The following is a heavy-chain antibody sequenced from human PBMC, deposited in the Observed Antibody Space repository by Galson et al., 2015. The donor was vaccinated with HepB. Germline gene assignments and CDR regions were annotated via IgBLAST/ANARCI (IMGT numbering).Heavy chain of an antibody. CDR3: ARGDYYDSSGSADY. Sequence: SLRLSCAASGFIFGSYAMHWVRQAPGKGLEWVAVISYDGSIRYYADSVKGRFTISRDNSKNTLYLQMNSLKPEDTAVCYCARGDYYDSSGSADYWGQGTLVTVSS. D-gene: IGHD3-22*01. V-gene: IGHV3-30*04. CDR2: ISYDGSIR. CDR1: GFIFGSYA. J-gene: IGHJ4*02.